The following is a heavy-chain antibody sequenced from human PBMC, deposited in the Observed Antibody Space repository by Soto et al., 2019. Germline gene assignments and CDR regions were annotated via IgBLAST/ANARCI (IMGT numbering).Heavy chain of an antibody. J-gene: IGHJ4*02. CDR2: IYYSGST. D-gene: IGHD6-13*01. Sequence: QLQLQESGPGLVKPSETLSLTYTVSGGSISSSSYYWGWIRQPPGKGLEWIGSIYYSGSTYYNPSLKSRVTISVDTSKNQCSLKLSSVTAADTAVYYCARRGSSSWYGYWGQGTLVTVSS. V-gene: IGHV4-39*01. CDR3: ARRGSSSWYGY. CDR1: GGSISSSSYY.